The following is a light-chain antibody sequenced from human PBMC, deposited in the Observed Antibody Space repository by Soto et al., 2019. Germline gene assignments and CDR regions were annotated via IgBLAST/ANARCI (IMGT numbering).Light chain of an antibody. J-gene: IGKJ3*01. CDR1: QSVSSY. Sequence: EIVLTQSPATLSLSPGERATLSCRASQSVSSYLAWYQQKHGQAPRLLIFDASNRASGVLAWFSGGWARTDFTRTISSLEPEDFAVYYCQQRSNLPVTFGPGTKVDIK. V-gene: IGKV3-11*01. CDR3: QQRSNLPVT. CDR2: DAS.